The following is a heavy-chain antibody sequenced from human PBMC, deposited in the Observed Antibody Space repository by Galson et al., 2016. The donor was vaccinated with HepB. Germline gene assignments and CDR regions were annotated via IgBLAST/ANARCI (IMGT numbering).Heavy chain of an antibody. J-gene: IGHJ5*01. CDR2: ISWNSGSL. CDR1: GFTFRDYA. D-gene: IGHD3-3*01. V-gene: IGHV3-9*01. CDR3: VKSSNGVVFNNWFDS. Sequence: SLRLSCAASGFTFRDYAMQWVRQPPQKGLEWVSGISWNSGSLEYADSVKGRFTISRDNAKRSVHLQLNSLRPGDTALYYCVKSSNGVVFNNWFDSWGQGTRVTVSA.